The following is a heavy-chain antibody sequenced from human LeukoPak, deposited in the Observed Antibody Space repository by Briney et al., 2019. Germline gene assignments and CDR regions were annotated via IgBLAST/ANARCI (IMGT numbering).Heavy chain of an antibody. CDR1: GFTFSSYW. J-gene: IGHJ4*02. CDR3: ARVLYDSMESGYYFDY. D-gene: IGHD3-22*01. Sequence: GGSLRLSCAASGFTFSSYWMHWVRQAPGKGLVWVSRINSDGSSTSYADSVKGRFTISRDNAKNTLYLQRNSLRAEDTAVYYCARVLYDSMESGYYFDYWGQGTLVTVSS. CDR2: INSDGSST. V-gene: IGHV3-74*01.